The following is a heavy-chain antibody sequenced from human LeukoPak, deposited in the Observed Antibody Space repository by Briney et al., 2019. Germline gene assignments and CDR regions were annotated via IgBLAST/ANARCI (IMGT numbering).Heavy chain of an antibody. CDR3: AGEGRGYYYDSSGPEL. D-gene: IGHD3-22*01. Sequence: PSETLSLTCTVSGGSISSYYWSWIRQPPGKGLEWIGYIYYSGSTNCNPSLKSRVTISVDTSKNQFSLKLSSVTAAVTAVYYCAGEGRGYYYDSSGPELWGQGTLVTVSS. V-gene: IGHV4-59*01. CDR2: IYYSGST. J-gene: IGHJ4*02. CDR1: GGSISSYY.